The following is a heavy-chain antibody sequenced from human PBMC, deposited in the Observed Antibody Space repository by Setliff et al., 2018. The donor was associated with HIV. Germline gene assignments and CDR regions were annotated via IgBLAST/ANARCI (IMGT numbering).Heavy chain of an antibody. V-gene: IGHV4-34*01. D-gene: IGHD3-9*01. CDR3: AREDWAEHY. Sequence: SETLSLTCAVYGGPSTDHYWNWIRQSPGMGLEWIAEIHHTGYINYNPSLKSRVTISVDTSKNQFSLKLSSVTAADTAVYYCAREDWAEHYWGQGTLVTVSS. CDR1: GGPSTDHY. CDR2: IHHTGYI. J-gene: IGHJ4*02.